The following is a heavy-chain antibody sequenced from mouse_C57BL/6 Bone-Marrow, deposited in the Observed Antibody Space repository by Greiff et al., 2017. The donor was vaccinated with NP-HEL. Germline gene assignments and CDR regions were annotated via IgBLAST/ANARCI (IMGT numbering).Heavy chain of an antibody. J-gene: IGHJ3*01. CDR2: IYPGSGST. CDR1: GYTFTSYW. V-gene: IGHV1-55*01. D-gene: IGHD1-1*01. CDR3: ANDRETTVDWFAY. Sequence: QVQLQQPGAELVKPGASVKMSCKASGYTFTSYWITWVKQRPGQGLEWIGDIYPGSGSTNYNEKFKSKATLTVDTSSSTAYMQLSSLTSEDSAVYYGANDRETTVDWFAYWGRGTLVTVTA.